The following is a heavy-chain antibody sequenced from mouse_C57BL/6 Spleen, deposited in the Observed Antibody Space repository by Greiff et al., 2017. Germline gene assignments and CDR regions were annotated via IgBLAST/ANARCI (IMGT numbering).Heavy chain of an antibody. J-gene: IGHJ2*01. V-gene: IGHV14-1*01. Sequence: EVQLQQSGAELVRPGASVKLSCTASGFNIKDYYMHWVKQRPEQGLEWIGRIDPEDGDTEYAPKFQGKATMTADPSSNTAYLQLSSLTSDDTAVYYCTTEVYYYFDYWGQGTTLTVSS. CDR2: IDPEDGDT. CDR1: GFNIKDYY. CDR3: TTEVYYYFDY. D-gene: IGHD1-1*01.